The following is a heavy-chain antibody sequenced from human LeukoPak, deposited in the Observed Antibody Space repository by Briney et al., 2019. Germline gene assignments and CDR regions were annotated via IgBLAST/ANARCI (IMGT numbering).Heavy chain of an antibody. CDR1: GFTFSSIG. CDR3: AKRGASWSFDS. V-gene: IGHV3-23*01. Sequence: TGGSLRLSCAASGFTFSSIGMSWVRQAPGKGLEWVSSISGSGDSTYYADSVKGRFTISRDSSKNTLYLQMNSLRAEDTAVYYCAKRGASWSFDSWGQGTLVTVSS. CDR2: ISGSGDST. D-gene: IGHD6-13*01. J-gene: IGHJ4*02.